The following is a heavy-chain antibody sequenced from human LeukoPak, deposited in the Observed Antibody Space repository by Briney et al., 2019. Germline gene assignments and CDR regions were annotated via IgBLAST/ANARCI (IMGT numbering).Heavy chain of an antibody. CDR3: ARGRVNTGSYSFSLDS. D-gene: IGHD3-10*01. CDR1: GGSISGYY. V-gene: IGHV4-59*01. J-gene: IGHJ4*02. CDR2: IYDNGST. Sequence: SETLSLTCTVSGGSISGYYWTWIRQSPGKGLEWIGYIYDNGSTNYNTSLRSRVTMSIDTSRSEFSLRVTSVSTADAAVYYCARGRVNTGSYSFSLDSWGQGTLVTVSS.